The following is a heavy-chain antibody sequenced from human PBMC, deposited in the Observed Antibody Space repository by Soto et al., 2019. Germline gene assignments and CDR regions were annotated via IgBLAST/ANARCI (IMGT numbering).Heavy chain of an antibody. J-gene: IGHJ4*02. CDR1: GGSISGNY. V-gene: IGHV4-59*01. Sequence: SETLSLTCTVSGGSISGNYWSWIRQSPGKGLEWIGYIYYTGSTNYSPSLKSRLTISVDTSKNQFSLKLRSVTAADTAVYYCARRGRYGDYPSWGQGTLVTVSS. CDR2: IYYTGST. CDR3: ARRGRYGDYPS. D-gene: IGHD4-17*01.